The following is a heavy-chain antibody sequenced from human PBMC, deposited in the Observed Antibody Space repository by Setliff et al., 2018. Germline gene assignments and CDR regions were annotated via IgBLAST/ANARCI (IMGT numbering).Heavy chain of an antibody. CDR1: GGSVSSGSYY. V-gene: IGHV4-61*10. CDR3: ARLVDTPTVPQDYFDF. CDR2: IYKSGST. J-gene: IGHJ4*02. D-gene: IGHD5-18*01. Sequence: SETLSLTCTVSGGSVSSGSYYWSWIRQPAGKGLEWFGHIYKSGSTNYNPSLKSRVTISVDTSNNQFSLKLNSVTAADTAVYYCARLVDTPTVPQDYFDFWGQGTLVTVSS.